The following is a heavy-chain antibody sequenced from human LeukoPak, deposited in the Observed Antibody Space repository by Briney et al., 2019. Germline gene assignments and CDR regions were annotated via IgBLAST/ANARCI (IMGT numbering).Heavy chain of an antibody. CDR1: GYTFTSSG. D-gene: IGHD3-22*01. J-gene: IGHJ6*02. V-gene: IGHV1-18*01. CDR3: AREGYYDSSGYSQVQYYYYGMDV. Sequence: ASVKVSCKASGYTFTSSGISWVRQAPGQGLGWIGWISGYNGNTNYAQKVQGRVTMTTDTSTRTAYMELRSLRSDDTAVYYYAREGYYDSSGYSQVQYYYYGMDVWGQGTTVTVSS. CDR2: ISGYNGNT.